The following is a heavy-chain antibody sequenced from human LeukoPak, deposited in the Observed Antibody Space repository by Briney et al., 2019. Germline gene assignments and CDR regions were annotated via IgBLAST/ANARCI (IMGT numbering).Heavy chain of an antibody. J-gene: IGHJ3*01. D-gene: IGHD4-17*01. Sequence: GGSLRLSCAASAFSFSSFAMTWVHQAPGKGLEWVSGIHGSGVTTYYADSVKGRFTISRDNSRKMLYLQMNSLRVEDTAVYYCAKDPNGDYIGAFDFRGQGTMVTVSS. CDR2: IHGSGVTT. V-gene: IGHV3-23*01. CDR1: AFSFSSFA. CDR3: AKDPNGDYIGAFDF.